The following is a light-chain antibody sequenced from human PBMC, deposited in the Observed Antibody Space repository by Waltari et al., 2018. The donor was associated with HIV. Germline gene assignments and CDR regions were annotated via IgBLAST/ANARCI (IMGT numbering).Light chain of an antibody. Sequence: DIQMIQSPSSLSSSFGDRVTITCRASQSISSHLNWYQHKPGKAPELLIYAVANLQSGVPSRFSGSKSGTDFTLTISRLQHEDFETYYCQQNYSLPTFGQGTKVAIK. V-gene: IGKV1-39*01. CDR2: AVA. CDR3: QQNYSLPT. CDR1: QSISSH. J-gene: IGKJ1*01.